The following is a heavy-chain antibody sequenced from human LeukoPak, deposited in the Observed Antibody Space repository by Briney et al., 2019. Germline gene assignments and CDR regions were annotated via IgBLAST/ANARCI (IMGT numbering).Heavy chain of an antibody. CDR2: ITYDGSNK. CDR1: GFTFRSYV. D-gene: IGHD5-18*01. CDR3: AKVADRHSYGSHLGAFGI. V-gene: IGHV3-30*18. Sequence: PGRSLRLSCAASGFTFRSYVMHWVRQAPGKGLEWVGVITYDGSNKYYEDSVKGRFTISRDNSKNTLYLQMSSLRAEDTAVYYCAKVADRHSYGSHLGAFGIWGQGTMVTVSS. J-gene: IGHJ3*02.